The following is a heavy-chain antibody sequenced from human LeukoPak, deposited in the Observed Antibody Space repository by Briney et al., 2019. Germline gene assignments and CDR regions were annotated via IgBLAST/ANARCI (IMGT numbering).Heavy chain of an antibody. Sequence: PSQTLSLTCTVSGGSISSGSYYWSWIRQPAGKGLEWIGRIYTSGSTNYNPSLKSRVTISVDTSKNQFSLKLSSVTAADTAVYYCARDQLDYYDFYFDYYMDVWGKGTTVTVSS. J-gene: IGHJ6*03. CDR1: GGSISSGSYY. V-gene: IGHV4-61*02. CDR3: ARDQLDYYDFYFDYYMDV. CDR2: IYTSGST. D-gene: IGHD3-3*01.